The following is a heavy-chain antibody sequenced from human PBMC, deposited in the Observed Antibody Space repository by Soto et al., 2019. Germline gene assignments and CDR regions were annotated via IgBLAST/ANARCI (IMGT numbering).Heavy chain of an antibody. J-gene: IGHJ4*02. CDR3: AKDSDTAMPIDY. V-gene: IGHV3-30*18. CDR1: GFTFSSYG. D-gene: IGHD5-18*01. Sequence: PGGSLRLSCAASGFTFSSYGMHWVRQAPGKGLEWVAVISYDGSSKYYADSVKGRFTISRDNSKNTLYLQMNSLRAEDTAVYYCAKDSDTAMPIDYWGQGTLVTVS. CDR2: ISYDGSSK.